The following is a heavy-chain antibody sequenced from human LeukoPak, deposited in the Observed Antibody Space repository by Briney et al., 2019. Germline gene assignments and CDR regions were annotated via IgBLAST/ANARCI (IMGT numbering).Heavy chain of an antibody. Sequence: SETLSLTCTVSGNSFGDYYWSWIRQPAGKGLEWIGRIYTSGSTTYNPSLKSRVTMSVDTSKSQFSPNLMSVTAADTAVYYCTRDTGTTGEVKFDPWGQGTLVTVSS. V-gene: IGHV4-4*07. J-gene: IGHJ5*02. CDR3: TRDTGTTGEVKFDP. CDR2: IYTSGST. CDR1: GNSFGDYY. D-gene: IGHD4-17*01.